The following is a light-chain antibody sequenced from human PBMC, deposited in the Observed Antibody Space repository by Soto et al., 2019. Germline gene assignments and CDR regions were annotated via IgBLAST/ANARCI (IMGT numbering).Light chain of an antibody. Sequence: QSALTQPPSVSGSPGQSVTISCTGTSTDFVGYNRVSWYQQPPGTAPKLMIYEVSKRPSGISDRFSGSKSGDTASLTISGLQAEDEADYYCVSYIESTVTHWVFGGGTKVTVL. CDR3: VSYIESTVTHWV. CDR1: STDFVGYNR. CDR2: EVS. J-gene: IGLJ3*02. V-gene: IGLV2-18*02.